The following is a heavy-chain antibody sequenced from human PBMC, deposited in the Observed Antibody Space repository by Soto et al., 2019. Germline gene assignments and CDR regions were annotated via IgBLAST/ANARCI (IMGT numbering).Heavy chain of an antibody. J-gene: IGHJ4*02. V-gene: IGHV3-23*01. CDR1: EFTSSGYA. Sequence: RLSCAVAEFTSSGYAMSRVRQAPGKWLEWVSAISGSGGSTYYADSVKGRFTISRDNSKNTLYLQMNSLRAEDTAVYYCAKGIYSGYGPFDYWGQGTLVTVSS. D-gene: IGHD5-12*01. CDR2: ISGSGGST. CDR3: AKGIYSGYGPFDY.